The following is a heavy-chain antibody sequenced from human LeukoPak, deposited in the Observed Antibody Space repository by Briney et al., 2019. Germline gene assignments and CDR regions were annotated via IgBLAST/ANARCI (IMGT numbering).Heavy chain of an antibody. J-gene: IGHJ4*02. CDR1: GGSISSSSSYY. D-gene: IGHD3-16*02. Sequence: SETLSLTCTVSGGSISSSSSYYWGWIRQPPGKGLEWIGYIYYSGSTNYNPSLKSRATISVDTSKNQFSLKLSSVTAADTAVYYCASRAGYDYVWGSYRYTMYYFDYWGQGTLVTVSS. CDR3: ASRAGYDYVWGSYRYTMYYFDY. CDR2: IYYSGST. V-gene: IGHV4-39*07.